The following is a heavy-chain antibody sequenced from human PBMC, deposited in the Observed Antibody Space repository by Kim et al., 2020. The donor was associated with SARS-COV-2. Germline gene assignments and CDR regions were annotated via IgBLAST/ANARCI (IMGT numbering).Heavy chain of an antibody. J-gene: IGHJ4*02. D-gene: IGHD6-13*01. V-gene: IGHV3-66*01. CDR1: GFTVSSNY. CDR3: ATNLAAAGVF. CDR2: IYSVDKT. Sequence: GGSLRLSCAASGFTVSSNYMSWLRQAPGKGLEWLSVIYSVDKTYYVESVKGRLTISRDNSKNTLYLQMSSLRVEDTAVYYCATNLAAAGVFWGQGTLVTV.